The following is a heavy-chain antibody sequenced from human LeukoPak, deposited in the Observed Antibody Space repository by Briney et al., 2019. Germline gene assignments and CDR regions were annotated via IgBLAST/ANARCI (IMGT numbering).Heavy chain of an antibody. V-gene: IGHV7-4-1*02. CDR3: ARAKGGGSCYGPCWGLHLFDP. CDR2: NNTNTGNP. D-gene: IGHD2-15*01. J-gene: IGHJ5*02. CDR1: GYTFTSYA. Sequence: GASVKVSCKASGYTFTSYAMNWVRQAPGQGLEWMGWNNTNTGNPTYAQGFTGRFVFSLDTSVSTAYLQISSLKAEDTAVYYCARAKGGGSCYGPCWGLHLFDPWGQGTLVTVSS.